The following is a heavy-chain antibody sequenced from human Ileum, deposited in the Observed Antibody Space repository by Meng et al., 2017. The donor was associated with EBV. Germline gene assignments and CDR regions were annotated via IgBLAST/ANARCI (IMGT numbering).Heavy chain of an antibody. CDR2: ILHTGST. Sequence: QVQLQESGPGLVRPSGXLSLTCDVSGGSISSDYWWSWFRQSPGKGLEWIGEILHTGSTNYNPSLGSRVTMSVDKSKNQFSLKVTSVTVADTAVYYCARDPRSGWQYSFDHWGLGTLVTVSS. J-gene: IGHJ4*02. CDR3: ARDPRSGWQYSFDH. CDR1: GGSISSDYW. V-gene: IGHV4-4*02. D-gene: IGHD6-19*01.